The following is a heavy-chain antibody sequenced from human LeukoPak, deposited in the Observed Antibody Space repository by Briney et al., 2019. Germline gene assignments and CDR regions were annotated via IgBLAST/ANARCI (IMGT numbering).Heavy chain of an antibody. CDR1: GGTFSSYG. J-gene: IGHJ6*02. CDR2: IIPIFGTP. CDR3: ARGSGTITMVRGVFYGMDV. V-gene: IGHV1-69*13. D-gene: IGHD3-10*01. Sequence: SVKVSCKASGGTFSSYGISWVRQAPGQGLEWIGGIIPIFGTPNYAQKFQGRVTITADESTSTAYMELSSLRSEDTAVYYCARGSGTITMVRGVFYGMDVWGQGTTVTVSS.